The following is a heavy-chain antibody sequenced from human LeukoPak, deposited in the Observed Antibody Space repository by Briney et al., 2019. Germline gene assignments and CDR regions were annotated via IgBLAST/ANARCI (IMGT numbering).Heavy chain of an antibody. Sequence: GGSLRLSCAASGFTFSSYAMHWVRQAPGKGLEWVAVISYDGSNKYYADSVKGRFTISRDNSKNTLYLQMNSLRAEDTAVYYCAKAPGPVLLWFGESYFDYWGQGTLVTVSS. CDR3: AKAPGPVLLWFGESYFDY. CDR2: ISYDGSNK. D-gene: IGHD3-10*01. V-gene: IGHV3-30-3*01. CDR1: GFTFSSYA. J-gene: IGHJ4*02.